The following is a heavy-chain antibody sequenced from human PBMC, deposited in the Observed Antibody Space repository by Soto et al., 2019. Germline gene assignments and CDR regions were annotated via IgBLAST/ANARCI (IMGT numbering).Heavy chain of an antibody. CDR2: TYYRSKWST. D-gene: IGHD1-26*01. V-gene: IGHV6-1*01. J-gene: IGHJ5*01. CDR1: GDSVSSKSAA. Sequence: SQTLSLTCXISGDSVSSKSAAWNWIRQSPSRGLEWLGRTYYRSKWSTDYAVSVKSRITINSDTSKNQFSLQLNSVTPEDTAVYYCTRALSGSHDSWGQGTLVTVSS. CDR3: TRALSGSHDS.